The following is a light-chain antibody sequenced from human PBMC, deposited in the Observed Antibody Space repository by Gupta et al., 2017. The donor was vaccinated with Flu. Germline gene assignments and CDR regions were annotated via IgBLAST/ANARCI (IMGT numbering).Light chain of an antibody. CDR3: QQRTNWLWT. CDR2: DAS. J-gene: IGKJ1*01. Sequence: PATLSLSPGERATLSCRASQSIGTSLAWYQQKPGQAPRLLIYDASNRATGMPARFSGGGSGTDFTLTISSLESEDFGLYYCQQRTNWLWTFGQGTKVEI. V-gene: IGKV3-11*01. CDR1: QSIGTS.